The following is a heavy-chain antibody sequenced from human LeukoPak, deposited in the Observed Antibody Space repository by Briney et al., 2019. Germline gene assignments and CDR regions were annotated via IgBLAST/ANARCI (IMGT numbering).Heavy chain of an antibody. Sequence: GGSLRLSCAASGFTFSSYWMHWVRQAPGKGLVWVSRINSDGSSTSYADSVKGRFTISRDNAKNSLYLQMNSLRAEDTAVYYCARDYYDSSWDYWGQGTLVTVSS. D-gene: IGHD3-22*01. J-gene: IGHJ4*02. V-gene: IGHV3-74*01. CDR3: ARDYYDSSWDY. CDR1: GFTFSSYW. CDR2: INSDGSST.